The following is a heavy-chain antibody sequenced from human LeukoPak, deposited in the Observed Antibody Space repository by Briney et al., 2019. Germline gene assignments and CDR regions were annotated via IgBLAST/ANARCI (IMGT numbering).Heavy chain of an antibody. J-gene: IGHJ6*03. Sequence: GGSLRLSCAASGFSFSSYNMNWVRQTPGKGLEGVSSITSSSTYTFYADSVKGRFTISRDNARNSLYMQMNSLRDEDTAVYYCARDPYSGTYGDTYYYYMDVWGKGTTVTISS. V-gene: IGHV3-21*01. CDR1: GFSFSSYN. D-gene: IGHD1-26*01. CDR2: ITSSSTYT. CDR3: ARDPYSGTYGDTYYYYMDV.